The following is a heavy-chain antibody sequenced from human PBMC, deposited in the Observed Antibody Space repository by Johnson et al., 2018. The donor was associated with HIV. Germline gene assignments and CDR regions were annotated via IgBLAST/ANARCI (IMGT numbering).Heavy chain of an antibody. D-gene: IGHD6-19*01. CDR2: ISYDGSNK. CDR1: GFTFSSYA. J-gene: IGHJ3*02. Sequence: QVQLVESGGGVVQPGRSLRLSCAASGFTFSSYAMHWVRQAPGKGLEWVAVISYDGSNKYSADSVKGRFTISRDDSKNTLYLQMNSLIPEDTAVYYCARVRRSGWYDNDAFDIWGQGTMVTVSS. V-gene: IGHV3-30*04. CDR3: ARVRRSGWYDNDAFDI.